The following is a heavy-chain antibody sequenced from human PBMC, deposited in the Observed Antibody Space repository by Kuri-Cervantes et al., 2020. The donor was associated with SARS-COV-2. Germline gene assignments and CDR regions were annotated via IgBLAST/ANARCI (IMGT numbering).Heavy chain of an antibody. V-gene: IGHV3-7*01. CDR2: VKQDGSEK. CDR3: ARKRNNYDFWSGPIYYFDY. J-gene: IGHJ4*02. Sequence: GESLKISCAASGFTFSSYSMNWVRQAPGKGLEWVANVKQDGSEKYYVDSVKGRFTISRDNAKNSLYLQVNSLRAEDTAVYYCARKRNNYDFWSGPIYYFDYWGQGTLVTVSS. CDR1: GFTFSSYS. D-gene: IGHD3-3*01.